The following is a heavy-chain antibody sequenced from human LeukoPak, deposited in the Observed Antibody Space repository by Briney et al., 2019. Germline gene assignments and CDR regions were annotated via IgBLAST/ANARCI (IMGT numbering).Heavy chain of an antibody. CDR3: AKDMWRRDGYNPLGIFDY. CDR1: GITFSSYA. J-gene: IGHJ4*02. D-gene: IGHD5-24*01. Sequence: PGGSLRLSCAAAGITFSSYALSWVRQAPGKGLEWVSAISGSGDSTYYADSVKGRFTISRDSSKNTVSLQMNSLGAEDTAVYYCAKDMWRRDGYNPLGIFDYWGQGTLVTVS. CDR2: ISGSGDST. V-gene: IGHV3-23*01.